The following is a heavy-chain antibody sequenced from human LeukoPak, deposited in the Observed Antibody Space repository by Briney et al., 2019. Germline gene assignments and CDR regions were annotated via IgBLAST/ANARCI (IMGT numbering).Heavy chain of an antibody. Sequence: GGSLRLSCAASGFTFSSYGMHWVRQAPGKGLEWVAVISYDGSNKYYADSVKGRFTISRDNSKNTLYLQMNSLRAEDTAVYYCAKDLANTSGWAGGYWGQGTLVTVSS. CDR3: AKDLANTSGWAGGY. CDR1: GFTFSSYG. V-gene: IGHV3-30*18. D-gene: IGHD6-19*01. J-gene: IGHJ4*02. CDR2: ISYDGSNK.